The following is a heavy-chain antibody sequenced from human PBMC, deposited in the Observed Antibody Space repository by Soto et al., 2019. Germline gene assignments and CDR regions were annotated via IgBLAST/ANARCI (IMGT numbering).Heavy chain of an antibody. D-gene: IGHD3-22*01. CDR2: ISTHNGNT. J-gene: IGHJ4*02. CDR1: GYTFTTYG. V-gene: IGHV1-18*01. Sequence: QVQLVQSGAEVKKPGASVKISCKASGYTFTTYGMSWVRQAPGQGLVWMGWISTHNGNTKYAERLQGRVSLTTNTTTSTAYMELRSLRSDDTAVYYCARGPTDYYDNSGDYFLDYWGQGTLVTVSS. CDR3: ARGPTDYYDNSGDYFLDY.